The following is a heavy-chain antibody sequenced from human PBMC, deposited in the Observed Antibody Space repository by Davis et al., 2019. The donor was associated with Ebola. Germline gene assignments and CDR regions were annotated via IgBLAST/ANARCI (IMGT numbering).Heavy chain of an antibody. Sequence: GESLKTSCAASGFTFSGSAMHLVRQASGKGLEWVGRIRSKANTYATAYAASVNGRITIPRDDSKNTAYLQMNSLKTEDTAVYYCTHTDSIAAQDYWGQGTLVTVSS. CDR1: GFTFSGSA. J-gene: IGHJ4*02. D-gene: IGHD6-6*01. CDR3: THTDSIAAQDY. CDR2: IRSKANTYAT. V-gene: IGHV3-73*01.